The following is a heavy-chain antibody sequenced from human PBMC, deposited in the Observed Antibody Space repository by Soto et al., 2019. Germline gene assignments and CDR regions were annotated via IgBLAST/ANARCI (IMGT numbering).Heavy chain of an antibody. V-gene: IGHV4-31*03. CDR3: GADYNLRATSARYALDI. CDR1: GGSISSGGYY. D-gene: IGHD3-16*01. Sequence: PSETLSLTCTVSGGSISSGGYYWSWIRQHPGKGLEWIGYIYYSGSTYYNPSLKSRVTISVDTSKNQFSLKLSSVTAADTAVYYCGADYNLRATSARYALDIWGQGTMVTVSS. CDR2: IYYSGST. J-gene: IGHJ3*02.